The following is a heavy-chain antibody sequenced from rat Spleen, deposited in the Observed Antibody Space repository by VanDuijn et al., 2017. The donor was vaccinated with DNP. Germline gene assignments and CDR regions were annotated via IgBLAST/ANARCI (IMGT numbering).Heavy chain of an antibody. CDR3: ARQNIVRDWFFDF. V-gene: IGHV3-1*01. J-gene: IGHJ1*01. CDR2: ISYSGRT. Sequence: EVQLQESGPGLVKPSQSLSLTCSVTGHSITSNYWGWIRKFPGNKMEWIGHISYSGRTTYNPSLKSRISITRDTSKNQFFLQLNSVTTEDPATYCCARQNIVRDWFFDFWGPGTMVTVSS. D-gene: IGHD4-3*01. CDR1: GHSITSNY.